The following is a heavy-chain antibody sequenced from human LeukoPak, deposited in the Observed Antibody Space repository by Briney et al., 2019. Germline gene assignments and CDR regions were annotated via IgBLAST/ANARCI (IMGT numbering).Heavy chain of an antibody. CDR3: ARVAVPAVHYYYYYMDV. CDR1: GFTFDDYG. J-gene: IGHJ6*03. CDR2: INWNGGST. D-gene: IGHD2-2*01. Sequence: GGSLRLSCAASGFTFDDYGMSWVRQAPGNGLEWVSGINWNGGSTGYADSVKGRFTISRDNAKNSLYLQMNSLRAADTALYYCARVAVPAVHYYYYYMDVWGKGTTVTVSS. V-gene: IGHV3-20*04.